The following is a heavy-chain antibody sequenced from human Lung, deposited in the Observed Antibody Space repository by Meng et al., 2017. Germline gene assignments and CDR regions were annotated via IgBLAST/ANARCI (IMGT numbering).Heavy chain of an antibody. J-gene: IGHJ5*02. CDR2: IYHSGST. D-gene: IGHD3-10*01. Sequence: QVELHESGPGLVKPSGTLSLTGAVSGGSISSSNWWSWVRQPPGKGLEWIGEIYHSGSTNYNPSLKSRVTISVDKSKNQFSLKLSSVTAADTAVYYCARGSITMVRGVSVFDPWGQGTLVTVSS. V-gene: IGHV4-4*02. CDR1: GGSISSSNW. CDR3: ARGSITMVRGVSVFDP.